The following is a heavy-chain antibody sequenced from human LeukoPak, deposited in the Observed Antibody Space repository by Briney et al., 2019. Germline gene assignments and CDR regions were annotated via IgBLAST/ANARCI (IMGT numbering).Heavy chain of an antibody. CDR1: GGSISTYY. Sequence: SETLSLTCTVSGGSISTYYWTWIRQPPGKGLEWIGYIYYSGTTNYNPSLKSRVTISVDTSKNQFSLKLTSVTAADTAVYYCAREDYSIDVWAKGTTVTVSS. CDR2: IYYSGTT. J-gene: IGHJ6*03. V-gene: IGHV4-59*01. CDR3: AREDYSIDV.